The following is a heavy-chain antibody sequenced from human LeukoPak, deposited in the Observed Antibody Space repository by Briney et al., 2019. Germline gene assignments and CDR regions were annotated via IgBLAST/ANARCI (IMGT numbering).Heavy chain of an antibody. J-gene: IGHJ4*02. D-gene: IGHD4-17*01. CDR3: ADDFGD. CDR1: GASVSSYY. Sequence: PSETLSLTCSVSGASVSSYYWTWIRQPAGKGLEWIGRIYPSGTTHYNPSLKSRVTMSVDTSKNQFSLKLTSVTAADTAVYYCADDFGDWGQGTLVTVS. V-gene: IGHV4-4*07. CDR2: IYPSGTT.